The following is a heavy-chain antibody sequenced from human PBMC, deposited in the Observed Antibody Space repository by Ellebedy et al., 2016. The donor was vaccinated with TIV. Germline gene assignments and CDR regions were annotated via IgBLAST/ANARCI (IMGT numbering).Heavy chain of an antibody. CDR1: GGSISSSSYY. CDR2: IYYSGST. J-gene: IGHJ4*02. V-gene: IGHV4-39*07. CDR3: ARGHSGSYSPFYFDY. Sequence: MPGGSLRLSCTVSGGSISSSSYYWGWIRQPPGKGLEWIGSIYYSGSTYYNPSLKSRVTISVDTSKNQFSLKLSSVTAADTAVYYCARGHSGSYSPFYFDYWGQGTLVTVSS. D-gene: IGHD1-26*01.